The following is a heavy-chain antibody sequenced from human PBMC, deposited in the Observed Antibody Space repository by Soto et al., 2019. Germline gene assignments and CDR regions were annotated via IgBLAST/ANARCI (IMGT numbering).Heavy chain of an antibody. D-gene: IGHD2-2*01. CDR1: GFTFSSYS. CDR3: TRGVPASRQDEYYYYMDV. CDR2: ISSSSSYI. Sequence: GGSLRLSCAASGFTFSSYSMNWVRQAPGKGLEWVSSISSSSSYIYYADSVKGRFTISRDNAKNSLYLQMNSLRAEDTAVYYCTRGVPASRQDEYYYYMDVWGKGTTVTVSS. J-gene: IGHJ6*03. V-gene: IGHV3-21*01.